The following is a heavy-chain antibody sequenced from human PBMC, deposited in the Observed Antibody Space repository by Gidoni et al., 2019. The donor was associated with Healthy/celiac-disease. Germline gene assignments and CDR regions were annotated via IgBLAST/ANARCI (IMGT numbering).Heavy chain of an antibody. CDR2: ISWDGGST. CDR3: AKDRGYYYDSSGYYWDAFDI. J-gene: IGHJ3*02. D-gene: IGHD3-22*01. CDR1: GFTFDDYT. V-gene: IGHV3-43*01. Sequence: EVQLVESGGVVVQPGGSLRLSCAASGFTFDDYTMHWVRQAPGKGLEWVSLISWDGGSTYYADSVKGRFTISRDNSKNSLYLQMNSLRTEDTALYYCAKDRGYYYDSSGYYWDAFDIWGQGTMVTVSS.